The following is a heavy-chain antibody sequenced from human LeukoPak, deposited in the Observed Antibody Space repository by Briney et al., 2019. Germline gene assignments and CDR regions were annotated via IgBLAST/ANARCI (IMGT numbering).Heavy chain of an antibody. CDR3: ARVGYDSSGYYPSTLFYYGMDV. Sequence: GGSLRLSCAASGFTFSSYEMNWVRQAPGKGLKWVYYISSSCSTIYYADSVKGRFTISRDNAKNSLYLQMNSLRAEDTAVYYCARVGYDSSGYYPSTLFYYGMDVWGQGTTVTVSS. CDR2: ISSSCSTI. J-gene: IGHJ6*02. D-gene: IGHD3-22*01. V-gene: IGHV3-48*03. CDR1: GFTFSSYE.